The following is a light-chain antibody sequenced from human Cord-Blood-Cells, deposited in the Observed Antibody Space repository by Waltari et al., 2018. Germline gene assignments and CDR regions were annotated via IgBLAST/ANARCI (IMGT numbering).Light chain of an antibody. CDR3: SSYTSSSTRV. CDR1: SSYVRGYNY. CDR2: EVS. J-gene: IGLJ2*01. Sequence: QSALTQPPSVSRSPGQSITLSCTGTSSYVRGYNYVPLYQPHPCKAPKLMIDEVSTRPSGVSNRFSGSKSGNTASLTISGLQAEDEADYYCSSYTSSSTRVFGGGTKLTVL. V-gene: IGLV2-14*01.